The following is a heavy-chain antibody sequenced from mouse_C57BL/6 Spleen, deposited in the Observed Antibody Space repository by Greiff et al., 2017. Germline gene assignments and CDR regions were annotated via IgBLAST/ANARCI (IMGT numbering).Heavy chain of an antibody. CDR1: GYTFTSYW. V-gene: IGHV1-64*01. J-gene: IGHJ2*01. CDR3: ARSSPYDGSSYCD. D-gene: IGHD1-1*01. CDR2: IHPNSGST. Sequence: QVQLQQPGAELVKPGASVKLSCKASGYTFTSYWMHWVKQRPGQGLEWIGMIHPNSGSTNYNEKFKSKATLTVDKSSSTAYMQLSSLASEDSAVYYCARSSPYDGSSYCDWGQGTTLTVSS.